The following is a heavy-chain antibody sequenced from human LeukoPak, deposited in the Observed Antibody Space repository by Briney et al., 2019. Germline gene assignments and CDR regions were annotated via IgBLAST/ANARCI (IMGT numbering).Heavy chain of an antibody. V-gene: IGHV3-23*01. J-gene: IGHJ4*02. CDR2: ISSSGGST. CDR3: AKSALYDFWSGYPPPTFDY. CDR1: GFTFSTYD. D-gene: IGHD3-3*01. Sequence: GGSLRLSCAASGFTFSTYDMSWVRQAPGNGLEWGSGISSSGGSTYYADSMKGRFTISRDNSKNTLYLQMNSLRAEDTAVYYCAKSALYDFWSGYPPPTFDYWGQGALVTVSS.